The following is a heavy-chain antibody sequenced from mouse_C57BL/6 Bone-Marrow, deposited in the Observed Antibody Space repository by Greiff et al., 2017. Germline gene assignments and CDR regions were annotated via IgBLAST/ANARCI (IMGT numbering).Heavy chain of an antibody. CDR1: GYTFTSYG. Sequence: QVQLQQSGAELARPGASVKLSCKASGYTFTSYGISWVKQRTGQGLEWIGTIYPRSGNTYYNEKFKGKATLTADKSSSTAYMELSSLTSEDSAVYFCARKVYYYGSSYDYFDYWGQGTTLTVS. V-gene: IGHV1-81*01. D-gene: IGHD1-1*01. CDR3: ARKVYYYGSSYDYFDY. CDR2: IYPRSGNT. J-gene: IGHJ2*01.